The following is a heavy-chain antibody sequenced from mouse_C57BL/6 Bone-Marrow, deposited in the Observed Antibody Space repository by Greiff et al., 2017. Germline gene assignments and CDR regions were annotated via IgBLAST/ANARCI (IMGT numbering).Heavy chain of an antibody. CDR1: GYTFTDYY. CDR3: ARTFPHYYGSSLCAY. Sequence: VQLQQSGAELVRPGASVKLSCKASGYTFTDYYINWVKQRPGQGLEWIARIYPGSGNTYYNEPFKGTATLTAEKSSSTAYMQLSSLTSEDSAVYFCARTFPHYYGSSLCAYWGQGTLVTVSA. J-gene: IGHJ3*01. V-gene: IGHV1-76*01. CDR2: IYPGSGNT. D-gene: IGHD1-1*01.